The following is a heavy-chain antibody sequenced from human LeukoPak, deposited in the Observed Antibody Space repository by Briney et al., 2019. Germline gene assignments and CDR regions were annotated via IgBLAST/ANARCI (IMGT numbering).Heavy chain of an antibody. CDR3: ARAPLSGYFIYYFDY. D-gene: IGHD3-22*01. V-gene: IGHV1-18*01. Sequence: ASVKVSCKASGYTFTSYGISWVRQAPGQGLEWMGWISAYNGDTNYAQKLQGRVTMTTDTSTSTAYMELRSLRSDDTAAYYCARAPLSGYFIYYFDYWGQGTLVTVSS. CDR1: GYTFTSYG. CDR2: ISAYNGDT. J-gene: IGHJ4*02.